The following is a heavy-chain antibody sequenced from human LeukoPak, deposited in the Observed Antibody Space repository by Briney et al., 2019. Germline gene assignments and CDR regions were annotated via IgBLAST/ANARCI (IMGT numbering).Heavy chain of an antibody. CDR1: GFTFSSYF. V-gene: IGHV3-23*01. CDR2: ISASAAMT. Sequence: SGGSLRLSCAASGFTFSSYFMTWVRQAPGKGLEWVSSISASAAMTYCADSVKGRFTVSRDNSNNRLYLQMSGLTAADTAVYYCAKDRSIGTYYTFDHWGQGTLVTVSS. D-gene: IGHD1-26*01. CDR3: AKDRSIGTYYTFDH. J-gene: IGHJ4*02.